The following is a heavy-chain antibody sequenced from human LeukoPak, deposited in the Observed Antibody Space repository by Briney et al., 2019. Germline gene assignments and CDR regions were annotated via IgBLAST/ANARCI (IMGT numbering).Heavy chain of an antibody. V-gene: IGHV3-30*02. D-gene: IGHD6-13*01. CDR1: GFTFSSYG. CDR3: AKEDSSSWSPNTDAFDT. J-gene: IGHJ3*02. CDR2: IRYDGSNN. Sequence: QTWGSLSLSCTASGFTFSSYGMHWFRQAPARELQCVACIRYDGSNNYYAASVKGRFTISIDNSKNTLYLQMSSLRAEDTAVYYCAKEDSSSWSPNTDAFDTCGQGTMVTVSS.